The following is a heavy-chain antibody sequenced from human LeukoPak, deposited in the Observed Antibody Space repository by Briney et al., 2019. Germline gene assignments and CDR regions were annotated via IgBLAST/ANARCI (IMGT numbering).Heavy chain of an antibody. J-gene: IGHJ5*02. CDR1: GYTFSCYY. CDR2: INPNSGDT. V-gene: IGHV1-2*02. Sequence: ASVKVSCKASGYTFSCYYLHWVRQAPGQGLEWMGWINPNSGDTNYSQKFQGRVTMTKDTSITTAYMELSSLRSDDTALYYCARGPFRNVDIAMVASRFDPWGQGTLVTVSS. CDR3: ARGPFRNVDIAMVASRFDP. D-gene: IGHD5-18*01.